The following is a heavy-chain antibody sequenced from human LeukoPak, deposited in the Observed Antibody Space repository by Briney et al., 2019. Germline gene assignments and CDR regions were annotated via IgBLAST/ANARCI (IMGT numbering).Heavy chain of an antibody. CDR3: ARGGQRLARKRFDP. V-gene: IGHV4-34*01. CDR1: GGSFSGYY. Sequence: SETLSLTCAVYGGSFSGYYWSWIRQPPGKGLEWIGEINHSGSTNYNPSLKSRVTISVDTSKNQFSLKLSSVTAADTAVYYCARGGQRLARKRFDPWGQGTLVTVSS. D-gene: IGHD6-25*01. J-gene: IGHJ5*02. CDR2: INHSGST.